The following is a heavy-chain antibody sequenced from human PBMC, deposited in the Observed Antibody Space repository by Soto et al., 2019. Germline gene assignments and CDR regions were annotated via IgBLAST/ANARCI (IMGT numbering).Heavy chain of an antibody. CDR1: GGTFSSYT. D-gene: IGHD5-12*01. Sequence: QVQLVQSGAEVKKPGSSVKVSCKASGGTFSSYTISWVRQAPGQGLEWMGRIIPILGIANYAQKFQGRVTITVDKSTSTAYMELSSLRSEDTAVYYCARRGYGADDYWGQGTLVTVSS. CDR2: IIPILGIA. J-gene: IGHJ4*02. CDR3: ARRGYGADDY. V-gene: IGHV1-69*02.